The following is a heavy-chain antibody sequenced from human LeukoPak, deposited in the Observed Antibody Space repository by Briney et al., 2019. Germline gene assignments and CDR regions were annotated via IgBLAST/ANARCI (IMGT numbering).Heavy chain of an antibody. J-gene: IGHJ4*02. D-gene: IGHD3-10*01. CDR2: ISYDGSNK. V-gene: IGHV3-30*04. CDR1: GFTFSSFA. CDR3: AKDVDRYGSGRGPLY. Sequence: PGGSLRLSCAASGFTFSSFAMSWARQAPGKGLEWVAVISYDGSNKYYADSVKGRFTISRDNSKNTLYLQMNSLRAEDTAVYYCAKDVDRYGSGRGPLYWGQGTLVTVSS.